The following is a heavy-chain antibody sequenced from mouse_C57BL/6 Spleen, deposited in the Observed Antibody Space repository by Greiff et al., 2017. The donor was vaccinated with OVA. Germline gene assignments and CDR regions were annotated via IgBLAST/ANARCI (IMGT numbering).Heavy chain of an antibody. CDR1: GYTFTSYG. Sequence: LVRPGASVKLSCKASGYTFTSYGISWVKQRTGQGLEWIGEIYPRSGNTYYNEKFKGKATLTADKSSSTAYMELRSLTSEDSAVYFCARAPAHYGSSYVDYAMDYWGQGTSVTVSS. CDR2: IYPRSGNT. V-gene: IGHV1-81*01. J-gene: IGHJ4*01. D-gene: IGHD1-1*01. CDR3: ARAPAHYGSSYVDYAMDY.